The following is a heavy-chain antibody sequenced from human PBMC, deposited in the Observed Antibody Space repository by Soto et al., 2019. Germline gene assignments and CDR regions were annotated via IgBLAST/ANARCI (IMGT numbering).Heavy chain of an antibody. V-gene: IGHV4-31*03. Sequence: QVQLQESGPGLVKPSQTLSLTCTVSGGAISSGGYYWSWIRQHPGKGLEWIGYIYFSGSTYYNPVLKSRVTIAGDTSKNQFSLKLSSVTAADTAVYYCAREEGQPPYCYYSMDVWGKGTTVTVSS. CDR3: AREEGQPPYCYYSMDV. J-gene: IGHJ6*03. CDR2: IYFSGST. CDR1: GGAISSGGYY.